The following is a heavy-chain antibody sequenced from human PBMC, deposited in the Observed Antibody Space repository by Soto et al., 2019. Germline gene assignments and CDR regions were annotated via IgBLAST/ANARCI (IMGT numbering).Heavy chain of an antibody. V-gene: IGHV1-3*01. D-gene: IGHD3-22*01. CDR1: GYTFTSYA. J-gene: IGHJ4*02. CDR3: ARVQRYYYDSSGHFDY. Sequence: ASVKVSCKASGYTFTSYAMHWVRQAPGQRLEWMGWINAGNGNTKYSQKFQGRVTITRDTSASTAYMELSSLRSEDTAVYYCARVQRYYYDSSGHFDYWGQGTLVTVSS. CDR2: INAGNGNT.